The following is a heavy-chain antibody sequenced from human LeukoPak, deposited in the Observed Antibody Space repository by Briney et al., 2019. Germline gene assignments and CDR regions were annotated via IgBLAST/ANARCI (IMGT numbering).Heavy chain of an antibody. CDR3: ARARYGDYLGYFQH. Sequence: SETLSLTCAVYGGSFSGYYWSWIRQPPGKGLEWIGGINHSGSTNYNPSLKSRVTISVDTSKNQFSLRLSSVTAADTAVYYCARARYGDYLGYFQHWGQGTLVTVSS. D-gene: IGHD4-17*01. CDR1: GGSFSGYY. V-gene: IGHV4-34*01. J-gene: IGHJ1*01. CDR2: INHSGST.